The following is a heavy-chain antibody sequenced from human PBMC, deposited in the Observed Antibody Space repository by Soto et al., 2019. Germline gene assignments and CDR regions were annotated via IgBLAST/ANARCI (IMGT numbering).Heavy chain of an antibody. J-gene: IGHJ4*02. CDR3: ATSLIYCSSTSCYEGVGFDY. CDR1: GYTFTGYY. D-gene: IGHD2-2*01. V-gene: IGHV1-2*04. Sequence: ASVKVSCKASGYTFTGYYMHWVRQAPGQGLEWMGWINPNSGGTNYAQKFQGWVTMTRDTSISTAYMELSRLRSDDTAVYYCATSLIYCSSTSCYEGVGFDYWGQGTLVTVSS. CDR2: INPNSGGT.